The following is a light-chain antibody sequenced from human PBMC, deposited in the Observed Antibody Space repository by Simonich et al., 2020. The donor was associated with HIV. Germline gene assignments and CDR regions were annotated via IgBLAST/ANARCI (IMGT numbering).Light chain of an antibody. Sequence: DIVMTQSPDSLAVSLGERATINCKSSQSVLYSYNNKNCLAWYQQKPGQPPKLLIYWASTRESGVPDRFSASGSGTDFTLTISSLQAEDVAIYYCQQYYSTPRTFGQGTKVEIK. J-gene: IGKJ1*01. CDR3: QQYYSTPRT. CDR2: WAS. CDR1: QSVLYSYNNKNC. V-gene: IGKV4-1*01.